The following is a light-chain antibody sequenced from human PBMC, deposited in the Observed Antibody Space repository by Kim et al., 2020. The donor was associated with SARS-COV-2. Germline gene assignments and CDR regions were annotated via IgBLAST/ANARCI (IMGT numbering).Light chain of an antibody. CDR3: QQYYNWPRT. CDR2: GAS. Sequence: VSPGERSTLSCRASQSVLTNLAWYQQKPGQAPRLLIYGASTRATGIPASFSGSGSGTEFTLTISSLQSEDFVIYYCQQYYNWPRTFGQGTKVEI. CDR1: QSVLTN. V-gene: IGKV3-15*01. J-gene: IGKJ1*01.